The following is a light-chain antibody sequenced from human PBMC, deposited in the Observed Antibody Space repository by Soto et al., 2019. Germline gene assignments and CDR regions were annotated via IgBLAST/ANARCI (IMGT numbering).Light chain of an antibody. CDR3: QQYDSSPIFT. CDR1: QSVSSSY. J-gene: IGKJ3*01. CDR2: GAS. V-gene: IGKV3-20*01. Sequence: EIVLTQSPGTLSLSPGERATLSCRASQSVSSSYLAWYQQKPGQAPRLLIYGASGSATGIPDRFSGSGSGTDFTPTISRLLPEDVVVYYCQQYDSSPIFTFGPGTKVDIK.